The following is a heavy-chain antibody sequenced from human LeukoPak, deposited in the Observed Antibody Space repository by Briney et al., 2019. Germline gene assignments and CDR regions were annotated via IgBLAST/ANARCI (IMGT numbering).Heavy chain of an antibody. CDR1: GYTFTSYG. J-gene: IGHJ3*02. CDR2: INPNSGGT. D-gene: IGHD2-2*01. V-gene: IGHV1-2*02. Sequence: ASVKVSCKASGYTFTSYGISWVRQAPGQGLEWMGWINPNSGGTNYAQKFQGRVTMTRDTSISTAYMELSRLRSDDTAVYYCAILGYCSSTSCLRGGFDIWGQGTMVTVSS. CDR3: AILGYCSSTSCLRGGFDI.